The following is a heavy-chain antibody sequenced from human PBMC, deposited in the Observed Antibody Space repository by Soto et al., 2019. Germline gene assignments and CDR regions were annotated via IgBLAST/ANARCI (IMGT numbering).Heavy chain of an antibody. CDR2: ISAYNRKT. CDR3: ATDRSTSSL. V-gene: IGHV1-18*01. Sequence: QAQLVQSGAEVKKPGASVKVSCKASGYTFTNYGISWVRKAPGQGLEWMGWISAYNRKTDYAQKFQGRVIMTTDTSTSTAYMELRSLRSDDTAVYYCATDRSTSSLWGQGTLVTVSS. J-gene: IGHJ4*02. CDR1: GYTFTNYG. D-gene: IGHD6-6*01.